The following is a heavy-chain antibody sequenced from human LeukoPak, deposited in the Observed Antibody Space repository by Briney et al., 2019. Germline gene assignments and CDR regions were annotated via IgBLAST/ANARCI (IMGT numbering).Heavy chain of an antibody. CDR3: TRGGRWLRFDYYYYYMDV. Sequence: PGGALGLSCTASGFTFGDYAMSWVRQAPGKGLGWVGFIRSKAYGGTTEYAASVKGRFTISRDDYKSIAYLQMNSRKTEDTAVYYCTRGGRWLRFDYYYYYMDVWGKGTTVTVSS. J-gene: IGHJ6*03. V-gene: IGHV3-49*04. D-gene: IGHD5-12*01. CDR1: GFTFGDYA. CDR2: IRSKAYGGTT.